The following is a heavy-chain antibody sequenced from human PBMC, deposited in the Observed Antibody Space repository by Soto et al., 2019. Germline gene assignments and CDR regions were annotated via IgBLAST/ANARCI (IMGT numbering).Heavy chain of an antibody. D-gene: IGHD3-22*01. Sequence: PSETLSLTCTVSGGSISSGGYYWSWIRQPPGKGLEWIGYIYHSGSTYYNPSLKSRVTISVDRSKNQFSLKLSSVTAADTAVYYCARGTSSMIGGFDYWGQGTLVTVSS. J-gene: IGHJ4*02. V-gene: IGHV4-30-2*01. CDR3: ARGTSSMIGGFDY. CDR2: IYHSGST. CDR1: GGSISSGGYY.